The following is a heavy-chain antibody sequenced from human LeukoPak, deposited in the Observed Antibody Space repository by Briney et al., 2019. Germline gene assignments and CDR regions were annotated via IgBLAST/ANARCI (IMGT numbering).Heavy chain of an antibody. CDR3: ARDRGRSNYYYYYGMDV. Sequence: SETLSLTCTVSGGSISSYYWSWIRQPPGKGLEWIGYIYYSGSTNYNPSLKRRVTISVDTSKNQFSLKLSSVTAADTAVYYCARDRGRSNYYYYYGMDVWGQGTTVTVSS. D-gene: IGHD2-15*01. V-gene: IGHV4-59*01. CDR1: GGSISSYY. J-gene: IGHJ6*02. CDR2: IYYSGST.